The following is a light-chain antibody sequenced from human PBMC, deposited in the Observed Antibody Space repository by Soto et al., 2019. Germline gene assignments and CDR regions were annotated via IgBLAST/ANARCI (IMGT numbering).Light chain of an antibody. V-gene: IGLV1-40*01. CDR1: SSNIGAGYD. CDR2: GNS. J-gene: IGLJ1*01. CDR3: QSYASSLSACYV. Sequence: QSVLTQPPSVSGAPGQRVTISCTGISSNIGAGYDVHWYQQLPGTAPKLLIYGNSNRPSGVPDRFSGSKSGTSASLAITGLQAEDEADYYCQSYASSLSACYVFGTGTKVTVL.